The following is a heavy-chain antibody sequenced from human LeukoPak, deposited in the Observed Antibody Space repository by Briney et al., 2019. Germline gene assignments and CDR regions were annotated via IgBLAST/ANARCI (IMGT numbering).Heavy chain of an antibody. D-gene: IGHD3-10*01. CDR2: IRYDGSNK. CDR1: GFTFSSYA. Sequence: PGGSLRLSCAASGFTFSSYAMHWVRQAPGKGLEWVAFIRYDGSNKYYADSVKGRFTISRDNSKNTLYLQMNSLRAEDTAVYYCAKDYARFRKITMAPGYWGQGTLVTVSS. V-gene: IGHV3-30*02. CDR3: AKDYARFRKITMAPGY. J-gene: IGHJ4*02.